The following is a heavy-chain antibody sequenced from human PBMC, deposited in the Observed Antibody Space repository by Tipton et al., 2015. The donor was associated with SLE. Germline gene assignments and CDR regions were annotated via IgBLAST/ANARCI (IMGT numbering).Heavy chain of an antibody. D-gene: IGHD6-19*01. V-gene: IGHV4-39*07. J-gene: IGHJ4*01. CDR2: VYDSGIT. Sequence: TLSLTCIVSGASISSRTYYWGCIRQSPGKGLEWIGSVYDSGITYYSPSLKSRVTISVDTSNNQFSLELSSVTAADTAVYYCALSMTSASGLFDYWGHGILVTAS. CDR3: ALSMTSASGLFDY. CDR1: GASISSRTYY.